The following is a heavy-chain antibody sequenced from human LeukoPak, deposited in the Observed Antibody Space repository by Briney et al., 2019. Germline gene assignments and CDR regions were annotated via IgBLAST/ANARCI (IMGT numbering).Heavy chain of an antibody. Sequence: GASVKVSCKASGYTFTGYYMHWVRQAPGQGLEWMGWINTNNGGTDSAQKFQGRVTMTRDTSISTGYMELNSLRSDDTAVYYCARAVGDHFDNNGYKNKFDPWGQGTLVSVSS. D-gene: IGHD5-24*01. J-gene: IGHJ5*02. V-gene: IGHV1-2*02. CDR3: ARAVGDHFDNNGYKNKFDP. CDR2: INTNNGGT. CDR1: GYTFTGYY.